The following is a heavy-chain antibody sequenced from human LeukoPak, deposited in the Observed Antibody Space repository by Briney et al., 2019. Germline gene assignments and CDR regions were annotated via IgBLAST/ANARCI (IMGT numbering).Heavy chain of an antibody. J-gene: IGHJ4*02. CDR2: IYHSGST. Sequence: SETLSLTCTVSGYSISSGYYWGWIRQPPGKGLEWIGSIYHSGSTYYNPSLKSRVTISVDTSKNQFSLKLSSVTDADTAVYYCARAPGIAAAADFDYWGQGTLVTVSS. V-gene: IGHV4-38-2*02. CDR1: GYSISSGYY. D-gene: IGHD6-13*01. CDR3: ARAPGIAAAADFDY.